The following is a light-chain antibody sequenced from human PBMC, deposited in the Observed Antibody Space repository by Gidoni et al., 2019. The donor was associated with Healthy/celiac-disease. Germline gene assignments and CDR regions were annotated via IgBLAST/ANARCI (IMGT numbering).Light chain of an antibody. CDR3: QTWGTGIQAV. J-gene: IGLJ7*01. Sequence: QLVLTQSPSASASLGASVKLTCTLSSGHSRYAIALHQQQPEKGPRYLIKLNSDGSHSKGAGIPDRFSGSSSGAGPYLTISNLQSGGEAYYYRQTWGTGIQAVFGGGTQLTVL. CDR2: LNSDGSH. V-gene: IGLV4-69*01. CDR1: SGHSRYA.